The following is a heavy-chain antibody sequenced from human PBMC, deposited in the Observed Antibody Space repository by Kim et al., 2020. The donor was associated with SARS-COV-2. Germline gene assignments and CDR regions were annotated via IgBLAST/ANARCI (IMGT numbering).Heavy chain of an antibody. CDR1: GFTFSSYA. CDR3: RYSSGRTGNYYYGMDV. CDR2: ISGSGGST. V-gene: IGHV3-23*01. J-gene: IGHJ6*02. D-gene: IGHD6-19*01. Sequence: GGSLRLSCAASGFTFSSYAMSWVRQAPGKGLEWVSAISGSGGSTYYADSVKGRFTISRDNSKNTLYLQMNSLRAEDTAVYYCRYSSGRTGNYYYGMDVWGQGTTVTVSS.